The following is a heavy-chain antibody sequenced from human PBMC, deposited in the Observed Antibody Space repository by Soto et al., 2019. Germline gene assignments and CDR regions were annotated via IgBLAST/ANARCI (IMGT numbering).Heavy chain of an antibody. CDR2: ISYDGSNK. CDR3: ARSTGRRRNYGDGTHYGMDV. D-gene: IGHD4-17*01. Sequence: GGSLRLSCAASGFTFSSYAMHWVRQAPGKGLEWVAVISYDGSNKYYADSVKGRFTISRDNSKNTLYLQMNSLRAEDTAVYYCARSTGRRRNYGDGTHYGMDVWGQGTTVTVSS. V-gene: IGHV3-30-3*01. CDR1: GFTFSSYA. J-gene: IGHJ6*02.